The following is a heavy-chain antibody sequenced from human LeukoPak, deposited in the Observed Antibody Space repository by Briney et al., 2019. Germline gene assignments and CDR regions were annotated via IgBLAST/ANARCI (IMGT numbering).Heavy chain of an antibody. V-gene: IGHV3-23*01. D-gene: IGHD1-14*01. Sequence: GGSLRLSCAASGFTFSNYGMSWVRQAPGKGLEWVSAVSGSGHSTYYADSVKGRFTISRDNSKNTLYLQMNSLRAEDTAVYYCAKDQGLYNDWGQGTLVTVSS. J-gene: IGHJ4*02. CDR2: VSGSGHST. CDR1: GFTFSNYG. CDR3: AKDQGLYND.